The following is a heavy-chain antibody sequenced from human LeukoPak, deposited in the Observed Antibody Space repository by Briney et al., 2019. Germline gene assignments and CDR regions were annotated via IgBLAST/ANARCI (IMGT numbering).Heavy chain of an antibody. CDR2: IISIFGTA. Sequence: GSSVKVSCKASGGSFSSYAISWVRQAPGQGLEWMGGIISIFGTANYAQKFQGRVTITTDESTSTAYMELSSLRSEDTAVYYCARERYCSSTSCSHPVDYYYYYYMDVGGKGTTVTVSS. CDR1: GGSFSSYA. CDR3: ARERYCSSTSCSHPVDYYYYYYMDV. D-gene: IGHD2-2*01. J-gene: IGHJ6*03. V-gene: IGHV1-69*05.